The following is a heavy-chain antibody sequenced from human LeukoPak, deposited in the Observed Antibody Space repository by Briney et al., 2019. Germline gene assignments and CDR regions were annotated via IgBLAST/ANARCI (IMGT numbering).Heavy chain of an antibody. V-gene: IGHV3-74*01. D-gene: IGHD5-24*01. CDR1: GFSFRNYC. CDR3: VRDGDDYNFDY. CDR2: VKGDGSFT. Sequence: GGSLRLSCAASGFSFRNYCMHWVSQAPGKGLVWVSRVKGDGSFTGYADSVKGRFTISRDSAKNTLYLQMYSLRAEDTAAYYCVRDGDDYNFDYWGQGSLVTVSS. J-gene: IGHJ4*02.